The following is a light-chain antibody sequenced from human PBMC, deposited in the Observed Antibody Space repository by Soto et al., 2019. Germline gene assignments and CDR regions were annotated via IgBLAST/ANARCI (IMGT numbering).Light chain of an antibody. CDR2: DTS. CDR1: QSVGSF. V-gene: IGKV3-11*01. CDR3: QQRNSWPPTFT. Sequence: IVMTQSPATLSVSPGERATLSCRASQSVGSFLAWYQQKPGQAPRLLIYDTSIRATGIPARFSGSGSGTDFTLNISSLEPEDFAVYYCQQRNSWPPTFTFGQGTRLEIK. J-gene: IGKJ5*01.